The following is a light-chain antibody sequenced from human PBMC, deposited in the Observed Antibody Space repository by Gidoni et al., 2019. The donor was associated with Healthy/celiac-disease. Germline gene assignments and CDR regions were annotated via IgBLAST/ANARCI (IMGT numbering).Light chain of an antibody. CDR3: QQYYSTPVT. CDR2: WAS. V-gene: IGKV4-1*01. CDR1: QSVLYSSHNKNY. Sequence: DIVMTKSPDPLAVSLGERATINCKSSQSVLYSSHNKNYSAWYPQKPGQPPKLLIYWASTRESGVPDRFSGSGAGTDFTLTISSLLAEDVAVYYCQQYYSTPVTFGQGTKVEIK. J-gene: IGKJ1*01.